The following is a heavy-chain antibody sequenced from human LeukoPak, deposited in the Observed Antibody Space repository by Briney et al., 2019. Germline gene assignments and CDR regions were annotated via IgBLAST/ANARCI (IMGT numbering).Heavy chain of an antibody. V-gene: IGHV4-39*01. CDR2: IYYSGRT. CDR3: ARRRYYDSTGYLD. J-gene: IGHJ1*01. D-gene: IGHD3-22*01. Sequence: ASETLSLTCSVSGDSASSSSYYWGWVRQSPGKGLEWIGDIYYSGRTYYTSSLKSRLTISIDTSKNEFSVRLTSVTAADTATYYCARRRYYDSTGYLDWGQGTQVIVSP. CDR1: GDSASSSSYY.